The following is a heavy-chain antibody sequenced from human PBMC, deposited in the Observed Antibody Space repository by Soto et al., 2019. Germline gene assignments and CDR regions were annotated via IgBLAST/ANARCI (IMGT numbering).Heavy chain of an antibody. CDR3: ARVSRDSSGYSYWYFDL. J-gene: IGHJ2*01. CDR2: IYYSGST. V-gene: IGHV4-59*01. CDR1: GGSISRYY. Sequence: QVQLQESGPGLVKPSETLSLTCTVSGGSISRYYWSWIRQPPGKGLEWIGYIYYSGSTNYNPSLKSRVTISVDTSKNQFSLKLSSVTAADTAVYYCARVSRDSSGYSYWYFDLWGRGTLVTVSS. D-gene: IGHD3-22*01.